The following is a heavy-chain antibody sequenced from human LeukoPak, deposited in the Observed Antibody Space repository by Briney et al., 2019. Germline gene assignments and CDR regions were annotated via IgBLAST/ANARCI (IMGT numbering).Heavy chain of an antibody. D-gene: IGHD6-25*01. Sequence: PGRSLRLSCAASGFTFSSYGMHWVRQAPGKGLEWVALISFDGTNKYYADSVKGRFTISRDNSKNTLYLQMNSLRGEDTAIYYCAKDRSSGPHYYYGMDVWGRGTTVIVSS. V-gene: IGHV3-30*18. CDR2: ISFDGTNK. CDR3: AKDRSSGPHYYYGMDV. J-gene: IGHJ6*02. CDR1: GFTFSSYG.